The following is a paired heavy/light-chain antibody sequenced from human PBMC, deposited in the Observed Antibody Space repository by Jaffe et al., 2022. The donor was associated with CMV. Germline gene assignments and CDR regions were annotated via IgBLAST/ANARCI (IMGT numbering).Light chain of an antibody. CDR1: SSNIGSNY. CDR2: RNN. V-gene: IGLV1-47*01. CDR3: AAWDDSLSGPV. J-gene: IGLJ3*02. Sequence: QSVLTQPPSASGTPGQRVTISCSGSSSNIGSNYVYWYQQFPGTAPKLLIYRNNQRPSGVPDRFSGSKSGTSASLAISGLRSEDEADYYCAAWDDSLSGPVFGGGTKLTVL.
Heavy chain of an antibody. CDR3: ARAADYGDPLPGFDY. CDR1: GGSISGYY. Sequence: QVQLQESGPGLVKPSETLSLTCTVSGGSISGYYWNWIRQPPGKGLEWIGYIYHSGNTNYSPSLKSRVTLSVDTSKNQFSLKLSSVTAADTAVYYCARAADYGDPLPGFDYWGQGTLVPVSS. J-gene: IGHJ4*02. V-gene: IGHV4-59*08. CDR2: IYHSGNT. D-gene: IGHD4-17*01.